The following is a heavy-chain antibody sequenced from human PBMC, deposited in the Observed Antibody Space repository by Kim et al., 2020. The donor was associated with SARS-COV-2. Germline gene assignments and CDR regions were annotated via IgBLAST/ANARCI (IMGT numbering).Heavy chain of an antibody. CDR1: GFTFSTYN. CDR3: AKDLGHWSGGRCLPLDN. J-gene: IGHJ4*02. CDR2: TTSRNSTT. V-gene: IGHV3-48*02. D-gene: IGHD2-15*01. Sequence: GGSLRLSCVASGFTFSTYNMNWVRQAPGKGLEWISNTTSRNSTTHYTDSVKGQFTISRDNAKNSLYLQMNSLRDEDTAVYYCAKDLGHWSGGRCLPLDNWREGIVVTVPS.